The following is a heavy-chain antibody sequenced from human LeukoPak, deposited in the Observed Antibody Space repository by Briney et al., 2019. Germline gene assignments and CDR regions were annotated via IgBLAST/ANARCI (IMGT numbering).Heavy chain of an antibody. V-gene: IGHV1-24*01. CDR1: GYTLTELS. Sequence: ASVKVSCKVSGYTLTELSMHWVRQAPGKGLEWMGGFDPEDGETIYAQKFQGRVTMTEDTSTDTAYMELSSLRSEDTAVYYCARGGYSSSRFDPWGQGTLVTVSS. CDR2: FDPEDGET. D-gene: IGHD6-13*01. CDR3: ARGGYSSSRFDP. J-gene: IGHJ5*02.